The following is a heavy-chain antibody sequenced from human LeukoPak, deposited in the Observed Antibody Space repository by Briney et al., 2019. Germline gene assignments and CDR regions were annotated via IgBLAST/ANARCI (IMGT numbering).Heavy chain of an antibody. V-gene: IGHV3-20*04. CDR1: GFTFDDYG. Sequence: PGGSLRLSCAASGFTFDDYGMSWVRQAPWKGLEWVSGINWNGGSTGYADSVKGRFTISRDNAKNSLYLQMNSLRAEDTALYYCARLFSSWYRPGYYDYYMDVWGKGTTVTVSS. J-gene: IGHJ6*03. D-gene: IGHD6-13*01. CDR3: ARLFSSWYRPGYYDYYMDV. CDR2: INWNGGST.